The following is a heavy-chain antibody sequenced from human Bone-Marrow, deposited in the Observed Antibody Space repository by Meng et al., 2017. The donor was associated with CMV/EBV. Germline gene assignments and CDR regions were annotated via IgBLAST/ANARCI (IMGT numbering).Heavy chain of an antibody. D-gene: IGHD4-11*01. Sequence: ASVKVSCKASGYTFSNYGVSWVRQAPGQGLEWMAWISAYNGNRNYAQKLQGRVTMTTDTTTSTAYMELRCLGSDDTAVYYSARDLGVTRPLGAFDNWGQGTMVTVSS. CDR2: ISAYNGNR. J-gene: IGHJ3*02. V-gene: IGHV1-18*01. CDR3: ARDLGVTRPLGAFDN. CDR1: GYTFSNYG.